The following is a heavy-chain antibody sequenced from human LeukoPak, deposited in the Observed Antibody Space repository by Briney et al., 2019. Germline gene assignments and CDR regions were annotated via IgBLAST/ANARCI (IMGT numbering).Heavy chain of an antibody. CDR1: GYTFTGYY. CDR3: AGESSGWPPLYYYGMDV. J-gene: IGHJ6*02. V-gene: IGHV1-18*04. D-gene: IGHD6-19*01. CDR2: ISAYNGNT. Sequence: ASVKVSCKASGYTFTGYYMHWVRQAPGQGLEWMGWISAYNGNTNYAQKLQGRVTMTTDTSTSTAYMELRSLRSDDTAVYYCAGESSGWPPLYYYGMDVWGQGTTVTVSS.